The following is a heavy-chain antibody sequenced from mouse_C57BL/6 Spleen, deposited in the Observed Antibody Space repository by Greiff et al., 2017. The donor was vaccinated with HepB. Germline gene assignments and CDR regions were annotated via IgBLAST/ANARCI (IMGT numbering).Heavy chain of an antibody. V-gene: IGHV1-15*01. J-gene: IGHJ2*01. D-gene: IGHD2-1*01. CDR3: TRRGGYGNSYYFDY. Sequence: VQLQPSGAELVRPGASVTLSCKASGYTFTDYEMHWVKQTPVHGLEWIGAIDPDTGGTAYNQKFQGKAILTADKSSSTAYMGLRSLTSEDSAVFYCTRRGGYGNSYYFDYWGQGTTLTVSS. CDR1: GYTFTDYE. CDR2: IDPDTGGT.